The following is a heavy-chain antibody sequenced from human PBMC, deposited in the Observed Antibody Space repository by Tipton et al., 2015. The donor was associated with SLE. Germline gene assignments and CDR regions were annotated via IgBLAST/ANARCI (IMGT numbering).Heavy chain of an antibody. D-gene: IGHD4-17*01. Sequence: SLRLSCAASGFTFSSYWMSWVRQAPGKGLEWVAKIKEDGSEKYYVDSVKGRFTISRDNAKNSLYLQMNSLRAEDTAVYYCARDRDLGDDYGDGQAFDIWGQGTMVTVSS. CDR1: GFTFSSYW. CDR2: IKEDGSEK. CDR3: ARDRDLGDDYGDGQAFDI. J-gene: IGHJ3*02. V-gene: IGHV3-7*01.